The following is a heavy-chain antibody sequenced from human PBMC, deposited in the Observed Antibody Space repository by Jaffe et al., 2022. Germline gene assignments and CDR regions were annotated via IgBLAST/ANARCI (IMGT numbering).Heavy chain of an antibody. Sequence: QVQLQQWGAGLLKPSETLSLTCAVYGGSFSGYYWSWIRQPPGKGLEWIGEINHSGSTNYNPSLKSRVTISVDTSKNQFSLKLSSVTAADTAVYYCARGDYRGYYYYYMDVWGKGTTVTVSS. CDR2: INHSGST. CDR1: GGSFSGYY. J-gene: IGHJ6*03. D-gene: IGHD4-4*01. V-gene: IGHV4-34*01. CDR3: ARGDYRGYYYYYMDV.